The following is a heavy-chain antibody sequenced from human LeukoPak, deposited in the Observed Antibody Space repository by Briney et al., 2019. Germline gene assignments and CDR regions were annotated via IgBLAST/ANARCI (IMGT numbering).Heavy chain of an antibody. V-gene: IGHV3-23*01. CDR3: AKTSLGHAPYYYTMDV. CDR2: ICGSGTST. CDR1: GFAFNNYA. Sequence: GASLRLSCAASGFAFNNYAMIWVRQAPGEGLEWVSAICGSGTSTFSADSLKDRFIISRDNSKNTLYLQMNSLRAGDTAVYYCAKTSLGHAPYYYTMDVWGQGTTVTVSS. D-gene: IGHD7-27*01. J-gene: IGHJ6*02.